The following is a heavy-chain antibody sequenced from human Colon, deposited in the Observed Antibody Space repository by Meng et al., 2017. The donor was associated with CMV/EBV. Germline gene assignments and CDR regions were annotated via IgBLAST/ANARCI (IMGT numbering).Heavy chain of an antibody. J-gene: IGHJ4*02. CDR3: ARDGVVVLGATRD. CDR1: GFTFRNYW. Sequence: GESLKISCAASGFTFRNYWMYWVRQVPGKGLLWVSYINEDGSKIKYADSVQGRFTISRDNAKNILYLQMNSLRAEDTAIYYCARDGVVVLGATRDWGQGTLVTVSS. V-gene: IGHV3-74*01. D-gene: IGHD2-15*01. CDR2: INEDGSKI.